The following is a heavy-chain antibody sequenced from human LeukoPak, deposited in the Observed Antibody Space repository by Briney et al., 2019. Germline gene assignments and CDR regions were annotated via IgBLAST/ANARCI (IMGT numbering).Heavy chain of an antibody. CDR3: ARGSGYYKYYFDY. CDR2: IYYGGST. D-gene: IGHD3-3*01. J-gene: IGHJ4*02. V-gene: IGHV4-59*01. CDR1: GGSISSYY. Sequence: SETLSLTCTVSGGSISSYYWSWIRQPPGKGLEWIGYIYYGGSTNYNPSLKSRVTISVDTSKNQFSLKLSSVTAADTAVYYCARGSGYYKYYFDYWGQGTLVTVSS.